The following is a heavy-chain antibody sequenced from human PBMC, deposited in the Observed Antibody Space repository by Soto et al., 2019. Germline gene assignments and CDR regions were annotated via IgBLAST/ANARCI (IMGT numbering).Heavy chain of an antibody. CDR3: ARDPTPQRGYDTDDY. CDR1: GFGFTFSTSA. Sequence: GGSLRLSCAASGFGFTFSTSAMSWVRQAPGKGLEWVSTFRESGGTTHYANSVKGRFTISRDTSKNMLYLQMNSLRAEDTAVYYCARDPTPQRGYDTDDYWGQGTLVTVSS. V-gene: IGHV3-23*01. J-gene: IGHJ4*02. D-gene: IGHD5-12*01. CDR2: FRESGGTT.